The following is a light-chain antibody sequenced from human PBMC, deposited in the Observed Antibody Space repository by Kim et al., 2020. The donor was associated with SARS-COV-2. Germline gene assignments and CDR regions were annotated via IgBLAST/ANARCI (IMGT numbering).Light chain of an antibody. Sequence: DIQLTQSPSSLSASAGDRVTITCQASQDIKKYLYWFQQKPGKAPKSLIYDASNLESGVPSRFSGSGSGTHFTLTISSLQPVDVATYYCQQSDKLTLTFGPGTKVYIK. CDR1: QDIKKY. CDR2: DAS. J-gene: IGKJ3*01. CDR3: QQSDKLTLT. V-gene: IGKV1-33*01.